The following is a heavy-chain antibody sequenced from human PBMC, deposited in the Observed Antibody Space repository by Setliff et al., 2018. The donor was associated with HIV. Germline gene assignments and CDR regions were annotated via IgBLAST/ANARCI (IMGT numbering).Heavy chain of an antibody. V-gene: IGHV4-30-4*08. CDR1: GGSITSENYY. Sequence: SETLSLTCTVSGGSITSENYYWNWIRQPAGKGLEWIGYIFHSGITYSNPTLKSRVTISVDTSKNQFSLKLSSVTAADTAVYYCARSIVVVVAATPLGWFDSWGQGTLVTVSS. CDR2: IFHSGIT. J-gene: IGHJ5*01. CDR3: ARSIVVVVAATPLGWFDS. D-gene: IGHD2-15*01.